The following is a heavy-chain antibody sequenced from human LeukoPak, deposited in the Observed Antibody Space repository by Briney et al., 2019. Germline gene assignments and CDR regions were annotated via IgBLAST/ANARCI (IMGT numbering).Heavy chain of an antibody. V-gene: IGHV6-1*01. D-gene: IGHD6-19*01. J-gene: IGHJ4*02. CDR2: TYYRSKWYN. CDR1: GDSFSSNSAA. Sequence: SQTLSLTCAISGDSFSSNSAAWNWIRQSPSRGLEWLGRTYYRSKWYNDYAVSVKSLITINPDTSKNQFSLQLNSVTPEDTAVYYCARDVAVAGSGMFDYWGQGTLVTVSS. CDR3: ARDVAVAGSGMFDY.